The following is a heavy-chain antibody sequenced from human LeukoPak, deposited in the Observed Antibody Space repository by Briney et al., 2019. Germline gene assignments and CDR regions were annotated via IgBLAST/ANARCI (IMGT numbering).Heavy chain of an antibody. Sequence: GGSLRLSCSASGFTFSSSAMHWVRRAPGKGLEYVSTINNNGGTTYYADSVKGRFTISRDNSKNTLYLQMSCLRAEDTGVYYCVKAFTVTRSRGDYDAFDIWGQGTTVTVSS. D-gene: IGHD3-10*01. J-gene: IGHJ3*02. CDR1: GFTFSSSA. CDR2: INNNGGTT. CDR3: VKAFTVTRSRGDYDAFDI. V-gene: IGHV3-64D*06.